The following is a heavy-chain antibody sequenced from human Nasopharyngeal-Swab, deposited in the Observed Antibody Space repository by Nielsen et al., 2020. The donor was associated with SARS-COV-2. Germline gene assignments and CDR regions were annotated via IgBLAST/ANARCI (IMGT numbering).Heavy chain of an antibody. Sequence: GGSLRLSCKGSGSSFTSYWIGWVRQMPGKGLEWMGIIYPGDSDTRYSPSFQGQVTISADKSISTAYLQWSSLKAPDTAMYYCARQGAVAGYYYYYMDVWGKGTTVTSP. V-gene: IGHV5-51*01. CDR1: GSSFTSYW. CDR2: IYPGDSDT. CDR3: ARQGAVAGYYYYYMDV. J-gene: IGHJ6*03. D-gene: IGHD6-19*01.